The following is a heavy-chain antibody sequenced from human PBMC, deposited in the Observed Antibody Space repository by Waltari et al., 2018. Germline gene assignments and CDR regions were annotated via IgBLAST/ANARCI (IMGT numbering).Heavy chain of an antibody. CDR1: GFTFNNAW. D-gene: IGHD6-19*01. Sequence: EVQLVESGGGLVKPGGSLRLSCAASGFTFNNAWMNWVRQAPGKGLEWVGRIKSKTDGGTIDCAAPVKGRFTLSRDDSKNTLFLQINSLKSEDTAVYYCTTLRQWSFDYWGQGALVTVSS. V-gene: IGHV3-15*07. J-gene: IGHJ4*02. CDR2: IKSKTDGGTI. CDR3: TTLRQWSFDY.